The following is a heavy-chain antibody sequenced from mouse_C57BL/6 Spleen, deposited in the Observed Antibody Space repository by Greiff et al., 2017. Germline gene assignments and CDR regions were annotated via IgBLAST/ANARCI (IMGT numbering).Heavy chain of an antibody. CDR1: GFTFTDYY. D-gene: IGHD1-1*02. CDR2: IRNKANGYTT. J-gene: IGHJ2*01. CDR3: ARYTIMDYVDY. Sequence: EVKLVESGGGLVQPGGSLSLSCAASGFTFTDYYMSWVRQPPGKALEWLGFIRNKANGYTTEYSASVKGRFTISRDNSQSILYLQMNALRAEDSATYYCARYTIMDYVDYWGQGTTLTVSS. V-gene: IGHV7-3*01.